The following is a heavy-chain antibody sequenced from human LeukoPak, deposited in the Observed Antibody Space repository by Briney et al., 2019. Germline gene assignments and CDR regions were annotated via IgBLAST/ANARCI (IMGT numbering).Heavy chain of an antibody. Sequence: ASVKVSCKASGYIFTDFHMHWVRQAPGQGLEWMGWIDPNNGATNYPPKSQGRVTMTSDTSISTAYLELSSLTSDDSAMYFCARDLNWGPQSDHYFYMDVWGQGTTVTVSS. J-gene: IGHJ6*03. D-gene: IGHD7-27*01. V-gene: IGHV1-2*02. CDR1: GYIFTDFH. CDR3: ARDLNWGPQSDHYFYMDV. CDR2: IDPNNGAT.